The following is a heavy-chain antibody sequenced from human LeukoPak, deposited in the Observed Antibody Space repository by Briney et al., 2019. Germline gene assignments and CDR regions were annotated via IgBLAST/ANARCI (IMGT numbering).Heavy chain of an antibody. Sequence: SQTLSLTCAISGDIVSSNSAAWSWIRQSPSRGLEWLGRTYYRSKWYNDYAVAVKSLITINPDISRNQFSLQLNSVTPEDTAVYYCAKLGGAFDIWGQGTMVTVSS. D-gene: IGHD3-16*01. CDR2: TYYRSKWYN. CDR3: AKLGGAFDI. V-gene: IGHV6-1*01. J-gene: IGHJ3*02. CDR1: GDIVSSNSAA.